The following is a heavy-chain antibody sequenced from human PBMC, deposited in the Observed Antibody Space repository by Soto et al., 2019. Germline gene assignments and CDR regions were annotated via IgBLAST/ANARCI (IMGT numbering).Heavy chain of an antibody. CDR2: IYHSGST. CDR1: GGSISSGGYS. V-gene: IGHV4-30-2*01. J-gene: IGHJ5*02. D-gene: IGHD6-13*01. CDR3: ARRERAAGTDWWFDP. Sequence: SETLSLTCAVSGGSISSGGYSWSWIRQPPGKGLEWIGYIYHSGSTYCSPSLKSRVTISVDTSKNQFSLKLSSVTAADTAVYYRARRERAAGTDWWFDPWGQGTLVTVSS.